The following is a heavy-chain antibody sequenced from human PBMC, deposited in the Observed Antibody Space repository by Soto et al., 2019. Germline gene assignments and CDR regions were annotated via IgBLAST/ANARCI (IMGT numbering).Heavy chain of an antibody. Sequence: PVGSLRLSCAASGFTCSSYGRHWVRQAPGKGLEWVAVIWYDGSNKYYADSVKGRFTISRDNSKNTLYLQMNSLRAEDTAVYYCARDEPYCSSTSCYHYYYGMDVWGQGTTVTVSS. CDR2: IWYDGSNK. V-gene: IGHV3-33*01. CDR1: GFTCSSYG. D-gene: IGHD2-2*01. CDR3: ARDEPYCSSTSCYHYYYGMDV. J-gene: IGHJ6*02.